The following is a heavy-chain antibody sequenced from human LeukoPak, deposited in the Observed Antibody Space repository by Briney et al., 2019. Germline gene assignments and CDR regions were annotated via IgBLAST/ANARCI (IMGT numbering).Heavy chain of an antibody. CDR3: ARHALWEPLVVGYYFDY. CDR2: IYHSGST. J-gene: IGHJ4*02. V-gene: IGHV4-38-2*01. Sequence: PSETLSLTCAVSGYSISSGYYWGWIRQPPGKGLEWIGSIYHSGSTYYNPSLKSRVTISVDTSKNQFSLKLSSVTAADTAVHYCARHALWEPLVVGYYFDYWGQGTLVTVSS. D-gene: IGHD1-26*01. CDR1: GYSISSGYY.